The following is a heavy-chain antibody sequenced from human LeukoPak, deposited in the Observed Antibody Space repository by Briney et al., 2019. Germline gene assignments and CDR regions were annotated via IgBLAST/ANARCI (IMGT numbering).Heavy chain of an antibody. CDR2: IYYSGTT. Sequence: SETLSLTCTVSGVSISSYYWNWIRQPPGKGLEWIGSIYYSGTTNYNPSLKSRVTISLDTSKTQFSLKLSSVTAVDTAVYYCARGEGSSMVRGVIFWFDHWGQGSLLTVSS. CDR3: ARGEGSSMVRGVIFWFDH. D-gene: IGHD3-10*01. CDR1: GVSISSYY. J-gene: IGHJ5*02. V-gene: IGHV4-59*01.